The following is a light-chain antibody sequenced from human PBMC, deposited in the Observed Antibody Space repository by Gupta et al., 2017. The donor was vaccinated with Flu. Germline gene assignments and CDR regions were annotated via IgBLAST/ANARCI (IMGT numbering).Light chain of an antibody. J-gene: IGKJ2*01. CDR2: DAS. CDR1: QSIDTY. Sequence: PATLSLFTGERATLSCRASQSIDTYLAWYQQKAGQAPRLVIYDASKRATGIPARFSGSGSGTDFTLTISSLESEDFAVYYCQQRSNWPRTFGQGTKLEIK. V-gene: IGKV3-11*01. CDR3: QQRSNWPRT.